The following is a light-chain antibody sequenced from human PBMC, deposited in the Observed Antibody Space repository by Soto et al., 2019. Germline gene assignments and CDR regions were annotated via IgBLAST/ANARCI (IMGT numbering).Light chain of an antibody. CDR3: RQYDSEST. J-gene: IGKJ1*01. Sequence: DIQMTQSPSTLSASIGDRVTITCRASQTISNWLAWYQQKPGKAPKVLIHDASRLESGVPSRFSSSGSGTEFTLTINNVQPEDFAIYYCRQYDSESTFGQGTRVDIK. CDR2: DAS. V-gene: IGKV1-5*01. CDR1: QTISNW.